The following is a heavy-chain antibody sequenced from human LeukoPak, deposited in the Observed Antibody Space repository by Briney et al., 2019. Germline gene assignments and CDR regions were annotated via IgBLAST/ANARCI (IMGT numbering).Heavy chain of an antibody. CDR3: ARSLVVGATYPYH. Sequence: GGSLRLSCAASGFTFSSYGMTWVRQAPGKGLEWVSYISSSSSTIYYADSAKGRFTISRDNAKNSLYLQLNSLRAEDTAVYYCARSLVVGATYPYHWGQGTLVTVSS. CDR2: ISSSSSTI. V-gene: IGHV3-48*01. J-gene: IGHJ5*02. CDR1: GFTFSSYG. D-gene: IGHD1-26*01.